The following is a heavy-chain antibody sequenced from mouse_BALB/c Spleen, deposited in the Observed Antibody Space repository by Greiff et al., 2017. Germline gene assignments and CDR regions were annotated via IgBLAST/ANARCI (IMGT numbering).Heavy chain of an antibody. J-gene: IGHJ4*01. V-gene: IGHV1-54*01. CDR1: GYAFTNYL. Sequence: QVQLQQSGAELVRPGTSVKVSCKASGYAFTNYLIEWVKQRPGQGLEWIGVINPGSGGTNYNEKFKGKATLTADKSSSTAYMQLSSLTSDDAAVYYCARIGSSYDYAMDYWGQGTSVTVSS. CDR3: ARIGSSYDYAMDY. CDR2: INPGSGGT. D-gene: IGHD1-1*01.